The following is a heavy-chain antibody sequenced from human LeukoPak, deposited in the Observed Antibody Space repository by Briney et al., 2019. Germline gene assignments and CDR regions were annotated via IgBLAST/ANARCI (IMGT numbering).Heavy chain of an antibody. D-gene: IGHD5-18*01. Sequence: PGRSLRLSCAASGFTFSSYAMHWVRQAPGKGLEWVAVISYDGSDKYSADSVKGRFTISRDNSKNTLYLQMNSLRAEDTAVYYCAKNAHYQGCSYGGIDYWGQGTLVTVSS. CDR2: ISYDGSDK. V-gene: IGHV3-30*18. CDR1: GFTFSSYA. J-gene: IGHJ4*02. CDR3: AKNAHYQGCSYGGIDY.